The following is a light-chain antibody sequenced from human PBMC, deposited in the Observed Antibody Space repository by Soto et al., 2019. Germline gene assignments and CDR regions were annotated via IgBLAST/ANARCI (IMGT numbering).Light chain of an antibody. Sequence: ENVLTQSPGTLSLSPGERATLSCRASQSVSSYLAWYQQKPDQAPRLLISDASNRATGIPARFSGSGSGTDFTLTISSLEPEDFAVYYCQQGSNWPLTFGAGTKVEIK. CDR2: DAS. V-gene: IGKV3-11*01. J-gene: IGKJ4*01. CDR1: QSVSSY. CDR3: QQGSNWPLT.